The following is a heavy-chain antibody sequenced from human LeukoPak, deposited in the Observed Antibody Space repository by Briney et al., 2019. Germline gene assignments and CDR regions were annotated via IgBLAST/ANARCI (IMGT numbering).Heavy chain of an antibody. J-gene: IGHJ3*02. D-gene: IGHD6-19*01. CDR1: GYSFTSNV. CDR2: ISAYNGNT. CDR3: ARFGLGKHIEVAGIPFDI. Sequence: ASVKVSCKASGYSFTSNVISWVRQAPGQGLEWMGWISAYNGNTNYTQKLQGRVTMTTDTSTSTAYMELRSLRSDDTAVYYCARFGLGKHIEVAGIPFDIWGQGTMVTVSS. V-gene: IGHV1-18*01.